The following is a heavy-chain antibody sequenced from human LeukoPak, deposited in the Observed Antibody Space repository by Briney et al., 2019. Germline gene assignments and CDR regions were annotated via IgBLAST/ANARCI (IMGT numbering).Heavy chain of an antibody. V-gene: IGHV1-2*02. CDR1: GYTFTAYY. J-gene: IGHJ3*02. CDR2: INPNSGDT. Sequence: ASVKVSCKASGYTFTAYYIHWVRQAPGQGLEWMGWINPNSGDTNLPQRFQGRVTMTRDTSIITAYMELSSPTSDDTGMYYCARGPTLGLDIWGQGTMVTVSS. CDR3: ARGPTLGLDI.